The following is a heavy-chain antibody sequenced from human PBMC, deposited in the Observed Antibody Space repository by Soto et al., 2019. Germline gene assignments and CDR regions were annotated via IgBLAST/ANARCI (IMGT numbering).Heavy chain of an antibody. V-gene: IGHV4-28*03. CDR1: GYSISSSNW. D-gene: IGHD3-22*01. CDR3: ARAYYYDSSGYPDAFDI. J-gene: IGHJ3*02. CDR2: IYYSGST. Sequence: SETLSLTCAVSGYSISSSNWWGWIRQPPGKGLEWIGYIYYSGSTYYNPSLKSRVTMSVDTSKNQFSLKLSSVTAVDTAVYYCARAYYYDSSGYPDAFDIWGRGTMVTVSS.